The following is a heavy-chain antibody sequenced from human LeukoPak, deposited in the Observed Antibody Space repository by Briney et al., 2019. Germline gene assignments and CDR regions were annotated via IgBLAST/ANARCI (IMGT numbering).Heavy chain of an antibody. D-gene: IGHD3-22*01. CDR1: GFTFSDYY. J-gene: IGHJ4*02. V-gene: IGHV3-11*01. Sequence: GGSLRLSCAASGFTFSDYYMSWIRQAPGKGLEWVSYISSSGSTIYYADSVKGRFTISRGNAKNSLYLQMNSLRAEDTAVYYCARDLSAYYYDSSPAGYWGQGTLVTVSS. CDR2: ISSSGSTI. CDR3: ARDLSAYYYDSSPAGY.